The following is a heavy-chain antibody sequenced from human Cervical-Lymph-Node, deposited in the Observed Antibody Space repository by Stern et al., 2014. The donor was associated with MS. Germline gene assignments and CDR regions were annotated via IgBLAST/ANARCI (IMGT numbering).Heavy chain of an antibody. V-gene: IGHV1-2*02. CDR3: ARSNYCSGGSCYYYYGMDV. J-gene: IGHJ6*02. CDR1: GYTFTGYY. CDR2: IHPNSGGT. D-gene: IGHD2-15*01. Sequence: VQLVPSGAEVKKPGASVKVSCKASGYTFTGYYMHWVRQAPGQGLEWMGRIHPNSGGTNYAQKFQGRVTMTRDTSISTAYMELSRLRSDDTAVYYCARSNYCSGGSCYYYYGMDVWGQGTTVTVSS.